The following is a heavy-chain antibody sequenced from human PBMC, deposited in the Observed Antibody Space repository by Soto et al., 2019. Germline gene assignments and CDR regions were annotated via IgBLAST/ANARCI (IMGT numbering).Heavy chain of an antibody. CDR3: ATQEAPDYYYYYGMDV. CDR2: INPNSGGT. V-gene: IGHV1-2*02. CDR1: GYTFTGYY. J-gene: IGHJ6*02. Sequence: GASVKVSCKASGYTFTGYYMHWVRQATGQGLEWMGWINPNSGGTNYAQKFQGRVTMTRDTSISTAYMELSRLRSDDTAVYYCATQEAPDYYYYYGMDVWGQGTTVTVSS.